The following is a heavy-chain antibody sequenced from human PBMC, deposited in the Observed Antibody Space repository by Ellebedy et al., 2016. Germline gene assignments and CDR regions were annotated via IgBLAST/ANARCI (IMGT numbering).Heavy chain of an antibody. J-gene: IGHJ2*01. Sequence: SETLSLTCAVSGGSISSGGYSWNWIRQPPGKGLEWIGYIFHSGSTYYNPSLKSRVIISVDRSKNQFSLKLMSVTAADTAVYYCVGNGDGPHNWYFDLWGRGTLVTVSS. CDR3: VGNGDGPHNWYFDL. CDR1: GGSISSGGYS. V-gene: IGHV4-30-2*01. CDR2: IFHSGST. D-gene: IGHD5-24*01.